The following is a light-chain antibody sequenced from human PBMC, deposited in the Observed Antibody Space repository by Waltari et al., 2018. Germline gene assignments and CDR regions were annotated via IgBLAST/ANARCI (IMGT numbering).Light chain of an antibody. CDR3: QSADSTGSDVI. CDR1: ALADQY. CDR2: KDT. Sequence: SYELTQAPSVTVSPGQTARIACSGDALADQYAYWYQQRPCRAPVGEIYKDTKRPSGIPGRFSGYSAGKKVTLTISGGQAEEESDYCCQSADSTGSDVIFGGGTKLTVL. J-gene: IGLJ2*01. V-gene: IGLV3-25*02.